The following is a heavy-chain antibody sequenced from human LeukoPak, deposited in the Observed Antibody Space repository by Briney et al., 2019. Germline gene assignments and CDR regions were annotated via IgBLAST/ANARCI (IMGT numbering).Heavy chain of an antibody. D-gene: IGHD3-22*01. J-gene: IGHJ4*02. Sequence: PGGSLRVSCAASGFTFGSYAMSWVRQAQGKGLEWVSAISDSGGSAYHTDSVKGRFTISRDNSRNTLYLQMNSLRAEDSALYFCAKGYDYESSGYPQPFDYWGQGTLVTVSS. CDR3: AKGYDYESSGYPQPFDY. CDR1: GFTFGSYA. CDR2: ISDSGGSA. V-gene: IGHV3-23*01.